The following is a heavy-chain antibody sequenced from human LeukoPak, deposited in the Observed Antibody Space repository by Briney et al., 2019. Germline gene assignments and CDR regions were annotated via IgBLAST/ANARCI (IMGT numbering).Heavy chain of an antibody. J-gene: IGHJ5*02. CDR2: INAGNGNT. D-gene: IGHD3-10*01. CDR1: GYTFTSYA. V-gene: IGHV1-3*01. CDR3: ARGAMVRGVSNWFDP. Sequence: GASVTVSCTASGYTFTSYAMHWVRQAPGQRLEWMGWINAGNGNTKYSQKFQGRVTITRDTSASTAYMELSSLRSEDTAVYYCARGAMVRGVSNWFDPWGQGTLVTVSS.